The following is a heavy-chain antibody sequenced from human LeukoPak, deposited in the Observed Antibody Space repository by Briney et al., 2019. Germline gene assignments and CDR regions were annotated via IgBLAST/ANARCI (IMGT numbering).Heavy chain of an antibody. J-gene: IGHJ4*02. Sequence: SETLSLTCTVSGGSISSSSYYWGWIRQPRGKGLERIGSIYYSGSTYYNPSLKSRVTISVDTSKDQFSLKLSSVTAADTAVYYCARRSGYDDPPFDYWGQGTLVTVSS. CDR2: IYYSGST. D-gene: IGHD5-12*01. V-gene: IGHV4-39*01. CDR3: ARRSGYDDPPFDY. CDR1: GGSISSSSYY.